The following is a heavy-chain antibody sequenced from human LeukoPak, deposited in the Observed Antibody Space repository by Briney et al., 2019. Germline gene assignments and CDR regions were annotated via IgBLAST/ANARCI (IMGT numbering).Heavy chain of an antibody. Sequence: SETLSLTCTVSGGSISSYYWSWIRQPPGKGLEWIGDIHFSGSTNYNPSLKSRVTISVDKSQNQFSLKVNSLTAADTAVYYCATNGYYCMDVWGKGTTVTVSS. CDR2: IHFSGST. CDR1: GGSISSYY. J-gene: IGHJ6*03. V-gene: IGHV4-59*12. CDR3: ATNGYYCMDV. D-gene: IGHD2-8*01.